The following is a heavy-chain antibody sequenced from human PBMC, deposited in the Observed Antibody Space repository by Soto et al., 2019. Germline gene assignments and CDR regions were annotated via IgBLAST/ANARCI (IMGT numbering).Heavy chain of an antibody. J-gene: IGHJ6*02. Sequence: GASVKVSCKASGFTFSDYGPSWVRQAPGQPLEWMGWISGDNINSKYSQKFQGGLTMTTDTSTATASMELRSLTSDDTAVYYCGREGQQLAQEKYYQFNGMDVWGQGTTVTVSS. CDR2: ISGDNINS. CDR3: GREGQQLAQEKYYQFNGMDV. D-gene: IGHD6-13*01. V-gene: IGHV1-18*01. CDR1: GFTFSDYG.